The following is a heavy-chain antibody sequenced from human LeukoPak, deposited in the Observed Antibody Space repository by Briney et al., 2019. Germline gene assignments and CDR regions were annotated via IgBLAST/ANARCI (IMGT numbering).Heavy chain of an antibody. J-gene: IGHJ4*02. Sequence: PSETLSLTCTVSGGSISRYYWSWIRQPPGKGLEWIAYIYYSGSTNYNPSLKSRVTISVDTSKNQFSLKVDSVTAADTAVYYCARHDMDVAGGGLDYFDYWGQGTLVTVPS. V-gene: IGHV4-59*08. CDR3: ARHDMDVAGGGLDYFDY. D-gene: IGHD1-26*01. CDR1: GGSISRYY. CDR2: IYYSGST.